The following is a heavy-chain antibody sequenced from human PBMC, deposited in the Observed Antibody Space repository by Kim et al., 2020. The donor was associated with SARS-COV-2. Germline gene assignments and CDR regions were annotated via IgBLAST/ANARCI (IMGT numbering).Heavy chain of an antibody. CDR2: IDHSGST. Sequence: SETLSLTCAVSGGSISSSNWWSWVRQPPGTGLGWIGAIDHSGSTNYNPSLKSRVTISVDKSKNQFSLKLSSVTAADTAVYYCARDIDIVVVPAAPYNWFDPWGQGTLVTVSS. D-gene: IGHD2-2*01. CDR3: ARDIDIVVVPAAPYNWFDP. V-gene: IGHV4-4*02. J-gene: IGHJ5*02. CDR1: GGSISSSNW.